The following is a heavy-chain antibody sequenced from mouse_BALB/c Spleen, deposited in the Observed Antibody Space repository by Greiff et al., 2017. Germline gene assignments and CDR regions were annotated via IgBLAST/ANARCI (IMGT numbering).Heavy chain of an antibody. J-gene: IGHJ3*01. CDR1: GFTFSNYW. CDR2: IRLKSNNYAT. V-gene: IGHV6-6*02. CDR3: TRGAY. Sequence: EVKLMESGGGLVQPGGSMKLSCVASGFTFSNYWMNWVRQSPEKGLEWVAEIRLKSNNYATHYAESVKGRFTISRDDSKSSVYLQMNNLRAEDTGIYYCTRGAYWGQGTLVTVSA.